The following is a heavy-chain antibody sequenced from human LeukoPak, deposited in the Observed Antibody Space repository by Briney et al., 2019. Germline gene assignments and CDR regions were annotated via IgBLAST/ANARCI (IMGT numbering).Heavy chain of an antibody. J-gene: IGHJ3*02. CDR1: GFTLSQYA. CDR2: IWYDGSND. D-gene: IGHD2-15*01. CDR3: AREADCSGGSCYRGAFDI. Sequence: GGSLRLSCAASGFTLSQYAMHWVRQAPGKGLEWVAAIWYDGSNDYYADSVKGRFIISRDNSKNTLSLQMNSLRAEDTAVYYCAREADCSGGSCYRGAFDIWGQGTMVTVSS. V-gene: IGHV3-33*01.